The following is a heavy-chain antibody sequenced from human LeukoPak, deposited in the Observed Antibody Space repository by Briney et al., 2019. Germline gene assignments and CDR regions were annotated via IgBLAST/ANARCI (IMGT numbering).Heavy chain of an antibody. CDR3: AREGYSSSWYFQWFDP. J-gene: IGHJ5*02. Sequence: GGSLRLSCAASGFTFSSYSMNWVRQAPGKGLEWVSSISSSSSYIYYADSVKGRFTISRDNAKNSLYPQMNSLRAEDTAVYYCAREGYSSSWYFQWFDPWGQGTLVTVSS. CDR2: ISSSSSYI. CDR1: GFTFSSYS. V-gene: IGHV3-21*01. D-gene: IGHD6-13*01.